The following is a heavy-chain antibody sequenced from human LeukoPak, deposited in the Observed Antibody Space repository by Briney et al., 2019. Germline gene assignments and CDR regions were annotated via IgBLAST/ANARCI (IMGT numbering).Heavy chain of an antibody. CDR2: ISAYNGNT. CDR3: ARDWEMATIPFDY. V-gene: IGHV1-18*04. CDR1: AYTFTDYY. D-gene: IGHD5-24*01. Sequence: ASVKVSCKASAYTFTDYYMHWVRQAPGQGLEWMGWISAYNGNTNYAQKLQGRVTMTTDTSTSTAYMELRSLRSDDTAVYYCARDWEMATIPFDYWGQGTLVTVSS. J-gene: IGHJ4*02.